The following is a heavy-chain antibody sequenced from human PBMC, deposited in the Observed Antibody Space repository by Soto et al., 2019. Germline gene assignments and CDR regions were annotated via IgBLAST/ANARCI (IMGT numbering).Heavy chain of an antibody. V-gene: IGHV4-59*01. CDR1: GGSISRYY. J-gene: IGHJ6*02. CDR2: IYYSGST. D-gene: IGHD2-2*01. Sequence: SETLSLTCTVSGGSISRYYWSWIRQPPGKGLEWIGYIYYSGSTNYNPSLKSRVTISVDTSKNQFSLKLSSVTAADTAVYYCARDNGEYQQNYYYYGMDVWGQGTTVTVSS. CDR3: ARDNGEYQQNYYYYGMDV.